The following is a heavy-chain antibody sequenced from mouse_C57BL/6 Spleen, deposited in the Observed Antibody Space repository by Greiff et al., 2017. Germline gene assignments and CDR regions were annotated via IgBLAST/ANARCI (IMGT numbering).Heavy chain of an antibody. CDR3: ARRYYGSSYGYYYAMDY. D-gene: IGHD1-1*01. CDR2: INPGSGGT. J-gene: IGHJ4*01. CDR1: GYAFTNYL. V-gene: IGHV1-54*01. Sequence: QVQLQQSGAELVRPGTSVKVSCKASGYAFTNYLIEWVKQRPGQGLEWIGVINPGSGGTNYNEKFKGKATLTADTSSSTAYMQLSSLTSEDSAVYFCARRYYGSSYGYYYAMDYWGQGTSVTVSS.